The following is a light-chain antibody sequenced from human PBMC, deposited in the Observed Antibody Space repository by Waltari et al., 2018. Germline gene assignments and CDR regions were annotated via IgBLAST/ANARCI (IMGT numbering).Light chain of an antibody. J-gene: IGLJ3*02. CDR3: AAWDDTLSDPWV. CDR2: RDN. CDR1: GSNIGSNY. V-gene: IGLV1-47*01. Sequence: QSVLTQPPSASGTPGQRVTISCSGSGSNIGSNYVFWYQHLPGTAPKLLIYRDNLRPAGVPSRFSGSKTGTSASLAISGLRSEDEADYYCAAWDDTLSDPWVFGGGTKLTVL.